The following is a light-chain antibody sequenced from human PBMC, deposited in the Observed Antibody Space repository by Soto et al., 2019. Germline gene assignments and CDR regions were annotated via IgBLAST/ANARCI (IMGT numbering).Light chain of an antibody. Sequence: QSVLTQPPSVSGTPGQRVTISCSGGSSNIGTYTVNWYQQLPETAPNLLIYTDDQRPSGVPDRFSGSKSGTSASLAISGLQSEDEADYYCASWDDSLNGGVFGGGTKVTVL. CDR2: TDD. CDR3: ASWDDSLNGGV. CDR1: SSNIGTYT. J-gene: IGLJ3*02. V-gene: IGLV1-44*01.